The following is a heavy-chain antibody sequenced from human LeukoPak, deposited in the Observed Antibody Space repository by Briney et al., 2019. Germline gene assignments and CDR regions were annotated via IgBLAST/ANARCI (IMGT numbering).Heavy chain of an antibody. D-gene: IGHD3-10*01. CDR1: GFTFSTCG. CDR2: ISYDGSKK. J-gene: IGHJ4*02. Sequence: GGSLRLSCAASGFTFSTCGMHWVRQAPGKGLEWVAVISYDGSKKVYADSVKGRFTISRDNSKNTLYLQMNSLRVEDTAVYYCAKDPYYYGSGSYYYFDYWGQGTLVTVSS. CDR3: AKDPYYYGSGSYYYFDY. V-gene: IGHV3-30*18.